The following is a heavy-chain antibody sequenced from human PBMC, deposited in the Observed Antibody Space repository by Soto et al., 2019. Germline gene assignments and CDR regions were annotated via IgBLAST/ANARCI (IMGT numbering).Heavy chain of an antibody. V-gene: IGHV3-66*01. D-gene: IGHD6-19*01. CDR1: GFTVSSNY. CDR3: ARGFSAWYFDY. J-gene: IGHJ4*02. Sequence: PGGSLRLSCAASGFTVSSNYMNWVRQAPGKGLEWVSVIYSGGSIYYADSVKGRFTISRDNSKNTLYLQMNSLRAEDTAVYYCARGFSAWYFDYWGQGTLVTVSS. CDR2: IYSGGSI.